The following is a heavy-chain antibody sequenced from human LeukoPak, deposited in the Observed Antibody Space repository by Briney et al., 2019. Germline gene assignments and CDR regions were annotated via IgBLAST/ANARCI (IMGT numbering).Heavy chain of an antibody. CDR1: GGSISSGDYY. J-gene: IGHJ4*02. Sequence: SETLSLTCTVSGGSISSGDYYWSWIRQPPGKGLEWIGYIYYSGSTYYNPSLKSRVTISVDKSKNQFSLKLSSVTAADTAVYYCARLPVGVAVAGKGALDYWGQGTLVTVSS. CDR3: ARLPVGVAVAGKGALDY. CDR2: IYYSGST. V-gene: IGHV4-30-4*01. D-gene: IGHD6-19*01.